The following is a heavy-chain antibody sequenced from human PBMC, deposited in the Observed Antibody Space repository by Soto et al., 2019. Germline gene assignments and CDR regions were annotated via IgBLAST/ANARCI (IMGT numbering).Heavy chain of an antibody. Sequence: SETLSLTCTVSGGSISSYYWSWIRQPPGKGLEWIGYIYYSGSTNYNPSLKSRVTISVDTSKNQFSLKLSSVTAADTAVYYCARVVAQVGYDGSGYYTVEPWGQGTPVTVPS. D-gene: IGHD3-22*01. CDR3: ARVVAQVGYDGSGYYTVEP. CDR2: IYYSGST. CDR1: GGSISSYY. J-gene: IGHJ5*01. V-gene: IGHV4-59*01.